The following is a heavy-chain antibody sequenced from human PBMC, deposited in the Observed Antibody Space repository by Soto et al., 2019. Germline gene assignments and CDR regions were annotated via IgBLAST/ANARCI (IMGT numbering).Heavy chain of an antibody. CDR1: GGSISSGGYY. Sequence: SETLSLTCTVSGGSISSGGYYWSWIRQHPGKGLEWIGYIYYSGSTYYNPSLKSRVTISVDTSKNQFSLKLSSVTAADTAVYYCARDLSYYYESSGYYPAMHYGMDVWGQGTTVTVSS. V-gene: IGHV4-31*03. D-gene: IGHD3-22*01. CDR3: ARDLSYYYESSGYYPAMHYGMDV. CDR2: IYYSGST. J-gene: IGHJ6*02.